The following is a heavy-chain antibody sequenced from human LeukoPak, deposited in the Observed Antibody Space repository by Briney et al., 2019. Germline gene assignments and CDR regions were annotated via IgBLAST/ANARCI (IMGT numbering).Heavy chain of an antibody. CDR3: ARKWGSPDY. J-gene: IGHJ4*02. V-gene: IGHV3-7*01. CDR2: IKQDGSEK. CDR1: GFTFSNYW. D-gene: IGHD3-16*01. Sequence: GGSLRLSCAASGFTFSNYWMSWVRQAPGKVLEWVANIKQDGSEKYYVDSVKGRFTISRDNAKNSLYLQMNSLRAEDTAVYYCARKWGSPDYWGQGTLVTVSS.